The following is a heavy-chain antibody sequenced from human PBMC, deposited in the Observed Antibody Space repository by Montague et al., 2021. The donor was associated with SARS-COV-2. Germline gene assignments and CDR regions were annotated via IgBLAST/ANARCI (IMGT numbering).Heavy chain of an antibody. CDR3: ARLGDGVVPSPILGVGPYYSYYYMDV. CDR2: IHHGGST. D-gene: IGHD3-10*01. V-gene: IGHV4-34*01. CDR1: GGSFSTYS. J-gene: IGHJ6*03. Sequence: SETLSLTCAVHGGSFSTYSWNWIRQPPGTGLERIGEIHHGGSTNYNPSLKSRVTISADTSKNQFSLKLTSVAAADTTVYYCARLGDGVVPSPILGVGPYYSYYYMDVWGKGTTVTVSS.